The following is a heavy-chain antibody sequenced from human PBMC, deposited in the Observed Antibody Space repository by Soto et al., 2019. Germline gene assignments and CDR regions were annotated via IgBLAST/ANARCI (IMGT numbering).Heavy chain of an antibody. CDR3: ARGNYGDHNFDY. Sequence: PSETLSLTCAVYGGSFSGYYWSWIRQPPGKGLEWIGEINHSGSTNYNPSLKSRVTISVDTSKNQFSLKLSSVTAADTAVYYCARGNYGDHNFDYWGQGSLVTVS. V-gene: IGHV4-34*01. CDR1: GGSFSGYY. J-gene: IGHJ4*02. D-gene: IGHD4-17*01. CDR2: INHSGST.